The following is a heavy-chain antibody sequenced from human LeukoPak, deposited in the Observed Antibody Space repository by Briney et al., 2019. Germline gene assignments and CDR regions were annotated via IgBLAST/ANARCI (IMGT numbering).Heavy chain of an antibody. Sequence: PGGSLRLSCAASGFIFSSYAMHWVRQAPGTGLEWVAVIWSDGSNKYYADSVKGRFTISRDNSKNTLYLQMNSLRAEDTAVYYCARGIAAAGNPNWFDPWGQGTLVTVS. J-gene: IGHJ5*02. V-gene: IGHV3-33*01. CDR2: IWSDGSNK. CDR1: GFIFSSYA. D-gene: IGHD6-13*01. CDR3: ARGIAAAGNPNWFDP.